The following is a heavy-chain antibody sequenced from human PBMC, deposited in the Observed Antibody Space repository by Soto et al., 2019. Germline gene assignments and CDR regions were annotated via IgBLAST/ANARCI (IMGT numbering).Heavy chain of an antibody. Sequence: EVQLVESGGGLVKPGGSLRLSCAASGFTFSSYSMNWVRQAPGKGLEWVSSISSSSSYIYYADSVKGRFTISRDNAKNSLYLQMNSLRAEDTAVYYCASLVVPAGIPTDWFDPWGQGTLVTVSS. D-gene: IGHD2-2*02. V-gene: IGHV3-21*01. CDR3: ASLVVPAGIPTDWFDP. CDR2: ISSSSSYI. CDR1: GFTFSSYS. J-gene: IGHJ5*02.